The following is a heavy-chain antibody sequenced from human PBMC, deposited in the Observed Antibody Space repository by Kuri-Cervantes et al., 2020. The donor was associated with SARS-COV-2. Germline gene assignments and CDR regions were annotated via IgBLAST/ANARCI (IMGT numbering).Heavy chain of an antibody. V-gene: IGHV4-34*01. CDR1: GGSFSGYY. J-gene: IGHJ4*02. CDR2: INHSGST. Sequence: ESLKISCAVYGGSFSGYYWSWIRQPPGKGLEWIGEINHSGSTNYNPSLKSRVTISVDTSKNQFSLKLSSVTAADTAVYYCGRGPAAIITPYFDYWGQGTLVTVSS. CDR3: GRGPAAIITPYFDY. D-gene: IGHD2-2*01.